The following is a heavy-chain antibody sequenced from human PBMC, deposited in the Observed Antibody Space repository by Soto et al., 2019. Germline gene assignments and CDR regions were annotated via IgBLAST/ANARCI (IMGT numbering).Heavy chain of an antibody. CDR3: ARDERYFDGRGY. V-gene: IGHV3-21*01. Sequence: EVQLVESGGGLVKPGGSLRLSCAASGFTFSSYSMNWVRQAPGKGLEWVSFISDSSTYKYYADSVKGRFTISRDNAKNSLYLQMNSLRAEDTAVYYWARDERYFDGRGYWGQGTLVTVSS. CDR1: GFTFSSYS. D-gene: IGHD3-9*01. J-gene: IGHJ1*01. CDR2: ISDSSTYK.